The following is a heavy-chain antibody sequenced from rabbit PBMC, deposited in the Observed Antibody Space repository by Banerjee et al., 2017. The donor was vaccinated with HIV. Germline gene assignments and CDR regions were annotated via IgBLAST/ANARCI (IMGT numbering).Heavy chain of an antibody. Sequence: QEQLEESGGDLVKPEGSLTLTCTASGFSFSSSYWICWVRQAPGKGLEWIACINTSSGDTVYATRAKGRFTISKTSSTTVTLQMTSLTAADTATHFCASEYVGYGGYGLNLWGPGTLVTVS. J-gene: IGHJ4*01. D-gene: IGHD6-1*01. CDR2: INTSSGDT. CDR3: ASEYVGYGGYGLNL. V-gene: IGHV1S45*01. CDR1: GFSFSSSYW.